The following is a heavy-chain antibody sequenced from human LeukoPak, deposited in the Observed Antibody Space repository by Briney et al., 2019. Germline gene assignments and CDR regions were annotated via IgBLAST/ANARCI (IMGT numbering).Heavy chain of an antibody. CDR2: ISISGSTI. V-gene: IGHV3-48*03. CDR3: ARGSSYYDSRDTRSVV. CDR1: GFTFSSYE. D-gene: IGHD3-22*01. Sequence: PGGSLRLSCAASGFTFSSYEMNWVRQAPGKGLGWVSYISISGSTIYYAYFVKGRFTISRDNAKHSLYLQMHRLRAEDKAVYYCARGSSYYDSRDTRSVVWGQGTLVTVSS. J-gene: IGHJ4*02.